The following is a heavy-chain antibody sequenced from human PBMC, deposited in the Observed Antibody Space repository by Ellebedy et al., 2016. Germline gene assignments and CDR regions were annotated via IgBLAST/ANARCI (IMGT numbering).Heavy chain of an antibody. CDR1: GFTFSNAW. D-gene: IGHD2-15*01. J-gene: IGHJ4*02. CDR3: TTDFPGNLGYCSGGSCYSADPGDY. CDR2: IKSKTDGGTT. V-gene: IGHV3-15*07. Sequence: GESLKISCAASGFTFSNAWMNWVRQAPGKGLEWVGRIKSKTDGGTTDYAAPVKGRFTISKDDSKNTLYLQMNSLKTEDTAVYYCTTDFPGNLGYCSGGSCYSADPGDYWGQGTLVTVSS.